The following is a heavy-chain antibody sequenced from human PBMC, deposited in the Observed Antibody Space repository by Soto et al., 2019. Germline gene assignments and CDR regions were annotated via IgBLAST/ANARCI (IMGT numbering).Heavy chain of an antibody. J-gene: IGHJ2*01. CDR1: GFTFSSYG. CDR3: AKDHAPAGAGHRHFAL. CDR2: ISYDGSNK. V-gene: IGHV3-30*18. Sequence: QVQLVESGGGVVQPGRSLRLSCAASGFTFSSYGMHWVRQAPGKGLEWVAVISYDGSNKYYADSVKGRFTISRDNSKNRRYLQRNSLRAEDTAVDGCAKDHAPAGAGHRHFALWGRGTLVTGSS.